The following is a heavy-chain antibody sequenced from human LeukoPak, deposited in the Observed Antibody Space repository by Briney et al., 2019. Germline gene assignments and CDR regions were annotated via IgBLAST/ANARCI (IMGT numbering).Heavy chain of an antibody. V-gene: IGHV3-23*01. CDR1: GFTFSNHA. D-gene: IGHD1-26*01. Sequence: GGSLRLSCAASGFTFSNHAMTWVRQAPGEGLEWVSVISGDGSATYYADSVKGRFTISRDNSKNTLYLQMDSLRAGDTAVYYCAKDNSYSGSVYWGRGTLVTVSS. CDR2: ISGDGSAT. CDR3: AKDNSYSGSVY. J-gene: IGHJ4*02.